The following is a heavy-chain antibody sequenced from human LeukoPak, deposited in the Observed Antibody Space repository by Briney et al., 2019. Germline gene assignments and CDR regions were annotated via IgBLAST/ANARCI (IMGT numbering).Heavy chain of an antibody. V-gene: IGHV4-31*03. J-gene: IGHJ4*02. CDR1: GGSISSGGYY. Sequence: PSETLSLACTVSGGSISSGGYYWSWIRQRPGKGLEWIGYIYYSGSTYYNPSLKSRVTISVDTSKNQFSLKLSSVTAADTAVYYCARVPGYVWGSYRWFDYWGQGTLVTVSS. CDR3: ARVPGYVWGSYRWFDY. D-gene: IGHD3-16*02. CDR2: IYYSGST.